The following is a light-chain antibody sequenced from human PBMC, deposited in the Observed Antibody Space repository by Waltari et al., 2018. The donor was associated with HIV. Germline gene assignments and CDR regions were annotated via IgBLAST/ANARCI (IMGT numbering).Light chain of an antibody. Sequence: QSALTQPASVSGSPGQSITISCTGTSRDVGGYNIVSWYQQHPGKAPKLMIYEVSKRPSGVSNRFSGSKSGNTASLTISGLQAEDEADYYCCAYAGSTTYVIFGGGTKLTVL. CDR2: EVS. CDR1: SRDVGGYNI. V-gene: IGLV2-23*02. J-gene: IGLJ2*01. CDR3: CAYAGSTTYVI.